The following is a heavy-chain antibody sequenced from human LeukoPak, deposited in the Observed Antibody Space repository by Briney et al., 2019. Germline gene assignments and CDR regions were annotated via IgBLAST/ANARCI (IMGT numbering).Heavy chain of an antibody. CDR3: ARGLEGDSGSYYSNWFDP. V-gene: IGHV4-31*03. Sequence: PSETLSLTCTVSGGSISSGGYYWSWIRQHPGKGLEWIGYIYYSGSTNYNPSLKSRVTISVDTSKNQFSLKLSSVTAADTAVYYCARGLEGDSGSYYSNWFDPWGQGTLVTVSS. D-gene: IGHD1-26*01. CDR2: IYYSGST. J-gene: IGHJ5*02. CDR1: GGSISSGGYY.